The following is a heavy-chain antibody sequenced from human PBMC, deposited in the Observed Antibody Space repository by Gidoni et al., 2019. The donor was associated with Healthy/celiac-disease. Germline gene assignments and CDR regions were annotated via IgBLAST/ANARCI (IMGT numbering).Heavy chain of an antibody. CDR1: GGSFSGYY. CDR2: INHSGST. Sequence: QVQLQQWGAGLLKPSETLSLTCAVYGGSFSGYYWSWIRQPPGKGLEWIGEINHSGSTNYNPSLKSRVTISVDTSKNQFSLKLSSVTAADTAVYYCARGRRDYGSGSYYNYYYYYMDVWGKGTTVTVSS. D-gene: IGHD3-10*01. CDR3: ARGRRDYGSGSYYNYYYYYMDV. J-gene: IGHJ6*03. V-gene: IGHV4-34*01.